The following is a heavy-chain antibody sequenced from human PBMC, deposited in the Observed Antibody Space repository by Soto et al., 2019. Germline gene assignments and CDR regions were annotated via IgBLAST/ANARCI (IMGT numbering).Heavy chain of an antibody. V-gene: IGHV5-10-1*01. CDR3: ARQGTTDYFYYYGLDV. D-gene: IGHD4-4*01. J-gene: IGHJ6*02. CDR2: IDPSDSYT. CDR1: GYNFPSYW. Sequence: PGESLKISCKGSGYNFPSYWISWVRQMPGKGLEWMGRIDPSDSYTNYSPSFQGHVNISADKSISAAYLQWSSLKASDTAMYHCARQGTTDYFYYYGLDVWGQGTTVTVS.